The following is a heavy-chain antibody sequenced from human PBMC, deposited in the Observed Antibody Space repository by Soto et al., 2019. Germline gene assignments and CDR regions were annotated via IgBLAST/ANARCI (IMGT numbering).Heavy chain of an antibody. D-gene: IGHD2-2*02. CDR3: ARDSPYCTTTRCYRAIDI. CDR1: GGSISSYY. V-gene: IGHV4-59*01. Sequence: PSETLSLTCTVSGGSISSYYLSWIRQPPGKGLEWIGSIYYSGNTRYNPSLESRVTISADTSKNQFPLTLTSVTAADTAVYYCARDSPYCTTTRCYRAIDIRGQGTMVTVSS. J-gene: IGHJ3*02. CDR2: IYYSGNT.